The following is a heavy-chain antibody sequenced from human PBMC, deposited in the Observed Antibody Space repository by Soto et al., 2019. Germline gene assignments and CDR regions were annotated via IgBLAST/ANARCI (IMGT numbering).Heavy chain of an antibody. CDR3: ARVKASTSWYDY. D-gene: IGHD2-2*01. CDR1: GGSISSSDW. CDR2: IDHNGRT. V-gene: IGHV4-4*02. Sequence: QVQLQESGPGLVKPSGTLSLTCAVSGGSISSSDWWNWVRQPPGKGLGWIGEIDHNGRTNDNPSLRSRVTISVDKSKNQFSLKLSSVSAADTAVYYCARVKASTSWYDYWGQGTLVTVSS. J-gene: IGHJ4*02.